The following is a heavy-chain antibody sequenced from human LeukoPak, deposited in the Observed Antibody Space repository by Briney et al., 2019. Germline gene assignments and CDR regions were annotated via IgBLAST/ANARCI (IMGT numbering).Heavy chain of an antibody. Sequence: GGSLRLSCAASRFTFTNHGFHWVRQAPGKGLEWVALIWYDGSKKVYVDSVKGRFTISRDDPKNTLYLQMNSLRDEDTVVYYCARDLGNFDRGGSYFDYWGQGTLVTVSS. D-gene: IGHD4-23*01. V-gene: IGHV3-33*01. J-gene: IGHJ4*02. CDR3: ARDLGNFDRGGSYFDY. CDR2: IWYDGSKK. CDR1: RFTFTNHG.